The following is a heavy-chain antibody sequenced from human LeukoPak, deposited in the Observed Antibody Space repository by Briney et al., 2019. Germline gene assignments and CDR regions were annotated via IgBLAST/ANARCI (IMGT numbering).Heavy chain of an antibody. CDR2: VHSGAEPT. D-gene: IGHD3-16*01. CDR1: GFIFSRHA. J-gene: IGHJ3*02. V-gene: IGHV3-23*01. Sequence: GGSLRLSCVASGFIFSRHAMNWVRQAPGKGLEWVSTVHSGAEPTYYADSVKGRFTISRDNSKNTVYVQMNNLRVEDTAVYYCTTAIGGGRDASDIWGQGTVVTVSS. CDR3: TTAIGGGRDASDI.